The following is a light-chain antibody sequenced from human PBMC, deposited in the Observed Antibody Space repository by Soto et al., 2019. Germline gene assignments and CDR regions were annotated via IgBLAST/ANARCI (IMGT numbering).Light chain of an antibody. CDR1: QSVLYSSNNNNY. J-gene: IGKJ5*01. V-gene: IGKV4-1*01. CDR2: WAS. CDR3: QQYYNTPIT. Sequence: DIVMTQSPDSLAVSLGERATIKCKSSQSVLYSSNNNNYLAWFQQKPGQPPKLLFYWASTRESGVPDRFSGGGSGTDFTLTISSLQAEDVAVYYCQQYYNTPITFGQGTRLEIK.